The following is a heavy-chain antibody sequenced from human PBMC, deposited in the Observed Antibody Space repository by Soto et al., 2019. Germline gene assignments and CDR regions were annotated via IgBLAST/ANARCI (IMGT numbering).Heavy chain of an antibody. CDR2: INPNSGGT. J-gene: IGHJ4*02. CDR3: AREWPPGAAAGEGFDY. CDR1: GYTFTGYY. V-gene: IGHV1-2*02. D-gene: IGHD6-13*01. Sequence: ASVKVSCKTSGYTFTGYYMPWVRQAPGQGLEWMGWINPNSGGTNYAQKFQGRVTMTRDTSISTAYMELSRLRSDDTAVYYCAREWPPGAAAGEGFDYWGQGTLVTVSS.